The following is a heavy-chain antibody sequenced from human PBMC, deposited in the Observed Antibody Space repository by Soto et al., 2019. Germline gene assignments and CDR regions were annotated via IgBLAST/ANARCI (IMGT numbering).Heavy chain of an antibody. CDR2: ISYDGSNK. CDR3: AKPRSPYYYYGMDV. J-gene: IGHJ6*02. V-gene: IGHV3-30*18. CDR1: EFTFSAYG. D-gene: IGHD1-26*01. Sequence: PGGSLRLSCAASEFTFSAYGMYWVRQAPGKGLEWVAVISYDGSNKYYADSVKGRFTISRDNSKNTLYLQMNSLRGEDTAVYYCAKPRSPYYYYGMDVWGQGTTVTVSS.